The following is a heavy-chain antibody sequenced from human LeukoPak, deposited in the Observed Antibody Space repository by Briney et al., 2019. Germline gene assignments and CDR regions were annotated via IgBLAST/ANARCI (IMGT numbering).Heavy chain of an antibody. CDR2: FDPEDGET. J-gene: IGHJ3*02. D-gene: IGHD4-11*01. CDR1: GYTLTELS. Sequence: ASVKVSCKVSGYTLTELSMHWVRQAPGKGLEWMGGFDPEDGETIYAQKFQGRVTMTEDTSTDTAYMELSSLRSEDTAVYYCATVPGSNYAPIAFDIWGQGTMVTVSS. V-gene: IGHV1-24*01. CDR3: ATVPGSNYAPIAFDI.